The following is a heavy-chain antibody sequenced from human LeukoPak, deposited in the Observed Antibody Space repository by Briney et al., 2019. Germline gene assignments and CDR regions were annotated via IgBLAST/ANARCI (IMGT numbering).Heavy chain of an antibody. D-gene: IGHD3-10*01. CDR3: ARVGRGTMVQGGHLFDY. V-gene: IGHV4-30-2*01. J-gene: IGHJ4*02. CDR1: GGSISSGGYS. Sequence: PSQTLSLTCAVSGGSISSGGYSWSWIRQPPGKGLEWIGYIYHSGSTYYNPSLKSRVTISVDRSKNQFSLKLSSVTAADTAVYYWARVGRGTMVQGGHLFDYWGQGTLVTVSS. CDR2: IYHSGST.